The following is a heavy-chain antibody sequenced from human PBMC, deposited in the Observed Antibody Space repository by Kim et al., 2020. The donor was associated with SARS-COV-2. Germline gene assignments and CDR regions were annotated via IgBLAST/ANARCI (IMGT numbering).Heavy chain of an antibody. CDR2: ISWNSGSI. CDR3: AKAIVFEWELLTGAFDI. J-gene: IGHJ3*02. CDR1: GFTFDDYA. Sequence: GGSLRLSCAASGFTFDDYAMHWVRQAPGKGLEWVSGISWNSGSIGYADSVKGRFTISRDNAKNSLYLQMNSLRAEDTALYYCAKAIVFEWELLTGAFDIWGQGTMVTVSS. V-gene: IGHV3-9*01. D-gene: IGHD1-26*01.